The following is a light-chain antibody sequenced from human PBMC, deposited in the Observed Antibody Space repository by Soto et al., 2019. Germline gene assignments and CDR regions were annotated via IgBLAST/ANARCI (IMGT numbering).Light chain of an antibody. CDR2: GAS. CDR1: QSVSSSY. V-gene: IGKV3-20*01. J-gene: IGKJ1*01. Sequence: EIVLTQSPGTLSLSPGERATLSCRASQSVSSSYLAWYQRKPGQAPRPLIYGASSRAIGIPDRFSGSGSGTDFTLTISRLEPEDFAVYYCQQYGSSPWTFGQGTKV. CDR3: QQYGSSPWT.